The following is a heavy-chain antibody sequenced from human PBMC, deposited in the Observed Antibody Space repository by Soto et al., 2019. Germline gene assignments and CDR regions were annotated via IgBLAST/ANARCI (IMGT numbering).Heavy chain of an antibody. D-gene: IGHD3-22*01. Sequence: GGSLRLSCAASGFTFSSYAMHWVRQAPGKGLEWVAVISYDGSNKYYADSVKDRFTISRDNSKNTLYLQMNSLRAEDTAVYYCARDSASGYNYYYYYGMDVWGQGTTVTVSS. CDR2: ISYDGSNK. CDR3: ARDSASGYNYYYYYGMDV. V-gene: IGHV3-30-3*01. J-gene: IGHJ6*02. CDR1: GFTFSSYA.